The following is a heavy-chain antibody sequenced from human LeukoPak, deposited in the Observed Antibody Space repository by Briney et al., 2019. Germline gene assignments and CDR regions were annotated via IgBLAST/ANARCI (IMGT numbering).Heavy chain of an antibody. V-gene: IGHV4-31*03. J-gene: IGHJ3*02. D-gene: IGHD4-17*01. CDR3: ASGVTTVNDAFDI. CDR2: IYYSGST. Sequence: SETLSLTCTVSGGSISSGGYYWSWIRQHPGKGLEWIGYIYYSGSTYHNPSLKSRVTISVDTSKNQFSLKLSSVTAADTAVYYCASGVTTVNDAFDIWGQGTMVTVSS. CDR1: GGSISSGGYY.